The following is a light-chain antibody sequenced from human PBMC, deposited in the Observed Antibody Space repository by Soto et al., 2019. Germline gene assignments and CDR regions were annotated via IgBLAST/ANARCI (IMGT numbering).Light chain of an antibody. Sequence: EIVMTQSPATLSVSPGERATLSCRASQSVSSNLAWYQQKPGQAPRLLIYGASTRATGIPARFSGSGSGTEFTLTISSLQSEDFAVYYCQQYTNWPQTFGQGTELEIK. V-gene: IGKV3-15*01. CDR3: QQYTNWPQT. CDR1: QSVSSN. CDR2: GAS. J-gene: IGKJ2*01.